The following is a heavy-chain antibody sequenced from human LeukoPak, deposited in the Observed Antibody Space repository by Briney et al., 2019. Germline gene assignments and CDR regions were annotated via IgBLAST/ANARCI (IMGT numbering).Heavy chain of an antibody. Sequence: GESLKIYCKGSGHIFSNYWIGWVRQMPGKGLEWMGIIYPRDSDTRYSPSFQGRVTISADKSISTAYLQWSSLKASDTGMYFCVGRESKLGIDSWGQGTLVTVSS. D-gene: IGHD7-27*01. J-gene: IGHJ5*01. CDR2: IYPRDSDT. V-gene: IGHV5-51*01. CDR3: VGRESKLGIDS. CDR1: GHIFSNYW.